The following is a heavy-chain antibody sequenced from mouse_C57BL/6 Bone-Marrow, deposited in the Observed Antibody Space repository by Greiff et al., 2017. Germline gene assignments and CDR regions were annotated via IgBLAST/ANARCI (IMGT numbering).Heavy chain of an antibody. Sequence: QVQLKQSGPGLVQPSQSLSITCTVSGFSLTSYGVHWVRQSPGKGLEWLGVIWSGGSTDYNAAFISRLSISKDNSKSQVFFKMNSLQADETAIYYCARNSGLLWYPGDAMDYWGQGTSVTVSS. V-gene: IGHV2-2*01. D-gene: IGHD2-1*01. CDR3: ARNSGLLWYPGDAMDY. J-gene: IGHJ4*01. CDR1: GFSLTSYG. CDR2: IWSGGST.